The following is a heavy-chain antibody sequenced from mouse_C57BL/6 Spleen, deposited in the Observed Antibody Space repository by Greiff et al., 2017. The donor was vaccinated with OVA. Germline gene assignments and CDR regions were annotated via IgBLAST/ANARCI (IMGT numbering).Heavy chain of an antibody. J-gene: IGHJ1*03. Sequence: VKLVESGPGLVAPSQSLSITCTVSGFSFTSYGVDWVRQPPGKGLEWLGVIWGGGSTNYNSALMSSLSLSHDNSNSQVFLKMNSLQTDDTAMYYGAKRGKKDSYYVDVWGTGTTVTVSA. CDR2: IWGGGST. D-gene: IGHD2-12*01. CDR1: GFSFTSYG. V-gene: IGHV2-9*01. CDR3: AKRGKKDSYYVDV.